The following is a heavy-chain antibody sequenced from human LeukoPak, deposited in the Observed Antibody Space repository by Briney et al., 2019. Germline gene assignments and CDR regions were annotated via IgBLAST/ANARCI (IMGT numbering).Heavy chain of an antibody. CDR2: ISAYNGNT. CDR3: ARGHYYDFWSGYRDDNWFDP. V-gene: IGHV1-18*01. Sequence: ASVKVSCKASGYTFTSYGISWVRQAPGQGLEWMGWISAYNGNTNYAQKLQGRVTMTTDTSTSTAYMELRSLRSDDTAVYYCARGHYYDFWSGYRDDNWFDPWGQGTLVTVSS. CDR1: GYTFTSYG. D-gene: IGHD3-3*01. J-gene: IGHJ5*02.